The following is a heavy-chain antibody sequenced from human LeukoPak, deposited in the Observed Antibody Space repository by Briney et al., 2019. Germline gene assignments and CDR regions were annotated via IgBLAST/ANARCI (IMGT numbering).Heavy chain of an antibody. J-gene: IGHJ3*02. CDR2: IYYTGSA. Sequence: SETLSLTCTVSGDSISNYSWNWIRQPPGMGLEWIGSIYYTGSADHIPSLRSRLTISVDTSKNEFSLKLTSVSAADTAVYYCAASDGYPYIDAFDIWGQGTMVTVSS. CDR3: AASDGYPYIDAFDI. V-gene: IGHV4-59*01. D-gene: IGHD5-24*01. CDR1: GDSISNYS.